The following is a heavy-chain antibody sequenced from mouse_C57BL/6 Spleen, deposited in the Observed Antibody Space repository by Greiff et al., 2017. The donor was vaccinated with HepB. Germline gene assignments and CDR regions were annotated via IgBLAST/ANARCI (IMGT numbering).Heavy chain of an antibody. D-gene: IGHD2-1*01. CDR1: GFTFSSYA. V-gene: IGHV5-4*03. CDR2: ISDGGSYT. J-gene: IGHJ4*01. Sequence: EVKLMESGGGLVKPGGSLKLSCAASGFTFSSYAMSWVRQTPEKRLEWVATISDGGSYTYYPDNVKGRFTISRDNAKNNLYLQMSHLKSEDTAMYYCARGDYGNYYYYAMDYWGQGTSVTVSS. CDR3: ARGDYGNYYYYAMDY.